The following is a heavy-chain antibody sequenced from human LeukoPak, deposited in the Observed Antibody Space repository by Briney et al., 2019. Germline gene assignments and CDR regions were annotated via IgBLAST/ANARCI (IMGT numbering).Heavy chain of an antibody. Sequence: GGSLRLSCAASGFTFSSYSMNWVRQAPGKGLEWVSAISGSGGSTYYADSVKGRFTISRDNAKNTLYLQMNSLRAEYTAVYYWAKVGAVAAKGWFDPWGQGTMVTVSS. CDR1: GFTFSSYS. V-gene: IGHV3-23*01. CDR3: AKVGAVAAKGWFDP. D-gene: IGHD6-19*01. CDR2: ISGSGGST. J-gene: IGHJ5*02.